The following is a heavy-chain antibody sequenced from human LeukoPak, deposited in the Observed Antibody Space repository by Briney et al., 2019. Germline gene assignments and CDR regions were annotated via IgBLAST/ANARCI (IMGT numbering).Heavy chain of an antibody. Sequence: ASVTVSCTASGYTFTSYDINWVRQATGQGLEWMGWMNPNSGNTGYAQKFQGRVTMTRNTSISTAYMELSSLRSEDTAVYYCARGDLATIVPFDYWGQGTLVTVSS. CDR1: GYTFTSYD. J-gene: IGHJ4*02. D-gene: IGHD5-24*01. CDR2: MNPNSGNT. CDR3: ARGDLATIVPFDY. V-gene: IGHV1-8*01.